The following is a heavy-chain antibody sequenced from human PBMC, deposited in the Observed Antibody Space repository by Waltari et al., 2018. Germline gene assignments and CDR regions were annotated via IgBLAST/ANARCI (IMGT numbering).Heavy chain of an antibody. CDR2: ILYDGSNK. V-gene: IGHV3-33*06. Sequence: QVQLVESGGGVVQPGRSLRLSCAASGFTFSSYGMHWVRQAPGKGLEWVAVILYDGSNKYYADSVKGRFTISRDNSKNTLYLQMNSLRAEDTAVYYCAKDMSGSPPNYYFDYWGQGTLVTVSS. CDR3: AKDMSGSPPNYYFDY. D-gene: IGHD3-3*01. CDR1: GFTFSSYG. J-gene: IGHJ4*02.